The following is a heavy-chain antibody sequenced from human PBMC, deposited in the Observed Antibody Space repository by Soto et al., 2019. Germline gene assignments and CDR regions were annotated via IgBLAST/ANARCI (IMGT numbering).Heavy chain of an antibody. CDR3: AKDPRPSIAAATTYFQH. D-gene: IGHD6-25*01. J-gene: IGHJ1*01. CDR2: ISGSGGST. Sequence: GGSLRLSCEASGFTFSSHAMSWVRQAPGKGLQWVSAISGSGGSTYYPDSVKGRFTISRDNSKNTLYLQMNSLRAEDTAVYYCAKDPRPSIAAATTYFQHWGQGTLVTVSS. V-gene: IGHV3-23*01. CDR1: GFTFSSHA.